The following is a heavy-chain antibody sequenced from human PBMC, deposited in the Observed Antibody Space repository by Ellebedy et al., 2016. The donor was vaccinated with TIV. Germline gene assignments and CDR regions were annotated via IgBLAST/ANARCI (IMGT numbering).Heavy chain of an antibody. CDR2: VRSDGTTK. CDR1: GFSVSG. Sequence: GESLKISCATSGFSVSGMHWVRQAPGQGLEWVAFVRSDGTTKYYLASVEGRFTISRDVSRNTLDLQKNSLRTEDTGVYYCVKGAYPVPTVMAVWGQGTMVIVSS. J-gene: IGHJ6*02. CDR3: VKGAYPVPTVMAV. V-gene: IGHV3-30*02. D-gene: IGHD4-17*01.